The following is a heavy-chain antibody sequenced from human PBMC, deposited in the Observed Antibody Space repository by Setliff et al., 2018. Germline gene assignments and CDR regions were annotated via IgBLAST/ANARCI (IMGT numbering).Heavy chain of an antibody. CDR3: ARDMGQPYYFES. CDR2: IYYTGST. Sequence: SETLSLTCTVSGGSISSSSHYWGWIRQPPEKGLEWIGSIYYTGSTYYNPSLKSRVTMSVDTSKRQFSLKLGSATAADTAVYYCARDMGQPYYFESWGLGTLVTVSS. D-gene: IGHD1-1*01. V-gene: IGHV4-39*07. CDR1: GGSISSSSHY. J-gene: IGHJ4*02.